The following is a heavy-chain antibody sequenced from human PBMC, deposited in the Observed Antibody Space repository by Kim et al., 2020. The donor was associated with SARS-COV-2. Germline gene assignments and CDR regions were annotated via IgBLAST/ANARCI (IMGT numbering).Heavy chain of an antibody. CDR1: GFTFSSYW. Sequence: GGSLRLSCAASGFTFSSYWMHWVRQAPGKGLVWVSRIYSDGSGTSYADSGKGRFTISRDNAKNTLYLQMNSLRAEDTALYYCARRSVDSSGTYYFDYWGQGALITVSS. CDR3: ARRSVDSSGTYYFDY. J-gene: IGHJ4*02. V-gene: IGHV3-74*01. D-gene: IGHD3-22*01. CDR2: IYSDGSGT.